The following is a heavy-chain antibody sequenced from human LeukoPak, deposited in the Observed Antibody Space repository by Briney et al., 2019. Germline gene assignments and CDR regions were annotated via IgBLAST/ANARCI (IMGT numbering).Heavy chain of an antibody. J-gene: IGHJ5*02. Sequence: SETLSLTCTVSGGSISSYYWSWILQPPGKGLEWIGYIYYSGSTNYNPSLKSRVTISVDTSKNQFSLKLSSVTAADTAVYYCARLYYDILTGYYNWFDPWGQGTLVTVSS. CDR3: ARLYYDILTGYYNWFDP. CDR2: IYYSGST. CDR1: GGSISSYY. V-gene: IGHV4-59*01. D-gene: IGHD3-9*01.